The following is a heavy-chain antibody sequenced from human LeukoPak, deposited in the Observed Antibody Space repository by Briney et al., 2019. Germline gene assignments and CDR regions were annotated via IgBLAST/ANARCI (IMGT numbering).Heavy chain of an antibody. CDR2: IYYSGST. Sequence: SETLSLTCTVSGGSISSSSYYWGWIRQPPGKGLEWIGSIYYSGSTYYNPSLKSRVTISVDTSKNLFSLKLSSVTAADTAVYYCARDTALFRAYDIWGQGTLVTVSS. J-gene: IGHJ3*02. CDR1: GGSISSSSYY. CDR3: ARDTALFRAYDI. V-gene: IGHV4-39*02.